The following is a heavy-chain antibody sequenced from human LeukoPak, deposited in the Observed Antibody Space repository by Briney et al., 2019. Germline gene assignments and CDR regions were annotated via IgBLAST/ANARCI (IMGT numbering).Heavy chain of an antibody. Sequence: SETLSLTCTVSGGSISSSSYYWGWIRQPPGKGLEWIGSIYYSGSTYYNPSLKSRVTISVETSKNQFSLKLSSVTAADTAVYYCARRGWHYYYYYYMDVWGKGTTVTVSS. J-gene: IGHJ6*03. V-gene: IGHV4-39*01. CDR3: ARRGWHYYYYYYMDV. CDR2: IYYSGST. CDR1: GGSISSSSYY. D-gene: IGHD6-19*01.